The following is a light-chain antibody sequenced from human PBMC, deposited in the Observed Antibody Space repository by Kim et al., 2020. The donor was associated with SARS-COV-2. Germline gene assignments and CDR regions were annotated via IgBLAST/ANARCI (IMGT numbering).Light chain of an antibody. J-gene: IGLJ2*01. CDR3: QAWDGNTVV. CDR2: QDI. V-gene: IGLV3-1*01. CDR1: KLGDKY. Sequence: SVSPGQTASITCYGDKLGDKYACWYQQKPGQSPMMVIYQDIKRHSGIPERFSGSNSGNTATLTIRGTQAMDEADYYCQAWDGNTVVFGGGTQLTVL.